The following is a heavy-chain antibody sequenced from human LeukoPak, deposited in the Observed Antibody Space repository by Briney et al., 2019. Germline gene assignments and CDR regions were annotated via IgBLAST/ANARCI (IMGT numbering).Heavy chain of an antibody. CDR3: ARVNDYSNYPNCVDP. Sequence: ASVKVSCKASGYTFTSYGISWVRQAPGQGLEWMGWISAYNGNTKYAQTLQGRVTMTTDTSTSTAYMELRSLRSDDTAVYYCARVNDYSNYPNCVDPSGQGTLVTVSS. D-gene: IGHD4-11*01. J-gene: IGHJ5*02. V-gene: IGHV1-18*01. CDR2: ISAYNGNT. CDR1: GYTFTSYG.